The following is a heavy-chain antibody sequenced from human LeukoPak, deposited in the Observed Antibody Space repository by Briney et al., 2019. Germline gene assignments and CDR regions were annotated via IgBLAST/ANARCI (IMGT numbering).Heavy chain of an antibody. D-gene: IGHD3-10*01. CDR1: GFTITNNW. J-gene: IGHJ4*02. CDR2: IKMDERSA. CDR3: ATVFKGSSLQDY. V-gene: IGHV3-74*03. Sequence: GGSLRLPCTVSGFTITNNWMYWVRQAPGRGLVWVSRIKMDERSAVYADSVKGRFIISRDNAKNTVYLQMNSLRADDTAVYYCATVFKGSSLQDYWGQGTLVTVSS.